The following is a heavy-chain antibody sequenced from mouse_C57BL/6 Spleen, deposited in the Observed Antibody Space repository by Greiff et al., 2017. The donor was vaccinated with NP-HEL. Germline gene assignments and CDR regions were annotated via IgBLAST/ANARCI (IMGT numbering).Heavy chain of an antibody. CDR3: ARELGPYYYAMDY. D-gene: IGHD4-1*01. V-gene: IGHV1-52*01. Sequence: QVQLQQPGAELVRPGSSVKLSCKASGYTFTSYWMHWVKQRPIQGLEWIGNIDPSDSETHYNQKFKDKATLTVDKSSSTAYMQLSSLTSEDSAVYYCARELGPYYYAMDYWGQGTSVTVSS. J-gene: IGHJ4*01. CDR1: GYTFTSYW. CDR2: IDPSDSET.